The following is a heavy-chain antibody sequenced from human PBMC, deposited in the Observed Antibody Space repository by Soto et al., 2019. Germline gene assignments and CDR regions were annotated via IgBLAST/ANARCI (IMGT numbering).Heavy chain of an antibody. J-gene: IGHJ4*02. V-gene: IGHV3-48*01. CDR2: ISSTTNSI. Sequence: EVQLVESGGGLVQPGESLRLSCVASRLTLSRHSMNWVRQARGKRLEWVSYISSTTNSIHYADSVKGRFTVSRDNAENSVYLQMNSLRVEDTAVYYCARDVYGDYALDSWGQGTLVTVTS. CDR1: RLTLSRHS. D-gene: IGHD4-17*01. CDR3: ARDVYGDYALDS.